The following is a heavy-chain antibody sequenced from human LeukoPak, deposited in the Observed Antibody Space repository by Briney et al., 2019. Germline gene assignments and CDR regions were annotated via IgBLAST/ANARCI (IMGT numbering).Heavy chain of an antibody. CDR2: ISWNSGSI. D-gene: IGHD6-25*01. CDR1: GFTFDDYA. J-gene: IGHJ4*02. Sequence: GGSLRLSCAASGFTFDDYAMHWVRQAPGKGLEWVSGISWNSGSIGYADSVKGRFTISRDNSKNTLYLQMNSLRAEVTAVYYCAKESGGFDYWGQGTLVTVSS. V-gene: IGHV3-9*01. CDR3: AKESGGFDY.